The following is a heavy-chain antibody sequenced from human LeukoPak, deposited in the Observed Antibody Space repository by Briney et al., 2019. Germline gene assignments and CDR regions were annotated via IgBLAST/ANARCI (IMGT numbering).Heavy chain of an antibody. D-gene: IGHD4-11*01. CDR3: AKRLRTDSSIWNYYGMDV. V-gene: IGHV3-23*01. CDR2: ISGSGDAT. CDR1: GFTFSVYA. Sequence: PGGSLRLSCAASGFTFSVYAMSWVRQSPEKGLEWVSVISGSGDATNYAGSVKGRFTISRDNSKNILYLQMYSLRADDTAVYYCAKRLRTDSSIWNYYGMDVWGQGTTVSASS. J-gene: IGHJ6*02.